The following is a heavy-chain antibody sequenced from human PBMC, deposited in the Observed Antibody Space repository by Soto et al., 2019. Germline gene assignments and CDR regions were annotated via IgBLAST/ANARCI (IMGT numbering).Heavy chain of an antibody. CDR3: AKWGVYYPYYHEMDV. V-gene: IGHV3-23*01. D-gene: IGHD1-26*01. CDR1: GFSFGGYA. J-gene: IGHJ6*02. CDR2: ISGGGTST. Sequence: EVQLLESGGALVQPGGSLRLSCAASGFSFGGYAMSWVRQAPGKGLGWVSGISGGGTSTYYADSVKGRFTISRDSSMVYLQMNSLRAEDTAVYYCAKWGVYYPYYHEMDVWGQGTTVTVSS.